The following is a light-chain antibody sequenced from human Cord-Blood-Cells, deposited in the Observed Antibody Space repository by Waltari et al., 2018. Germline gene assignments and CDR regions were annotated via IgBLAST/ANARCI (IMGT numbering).Light chain of an antibody. CDR3: AAWDDSLSGPV. V-gene: IGLV1-47*02. CDR1: SSNIGSNY. J-gene: IGLJ3*02. Sequence: QSVLTQPPSASGTPGPRVTLSCSGSSSNIGSNYVYCYQQLPGPAPKLLIYSNNQRPSGVPDRFSGSKSGTSASLAISGLRSEDEADYYCAAWDDSLSGPVFGGGTKLTVL. CDR2: SNN.